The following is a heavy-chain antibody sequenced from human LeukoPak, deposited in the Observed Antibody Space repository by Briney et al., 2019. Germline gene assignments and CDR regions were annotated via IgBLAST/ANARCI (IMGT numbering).Heavy chain of an antibody. CDR2: INPNSGGT. CDR1: GYTFTGYY. D-gene: IGHD6-19*01. CDR3: ARDRRIAVAIGFDP. J-gene: IGHJ5*02. Sequence: GASVKVSCKASGYTFTGYYMHWVRQAPGQGLEWMGWINPNSGGTNYAQKFQGRVTMTRDTSISTAYMELSRLRSGDTAVYYCARDRRIAVAIGFDPWGQGTLVTVSS. V-gene: IGHV1-2*02.